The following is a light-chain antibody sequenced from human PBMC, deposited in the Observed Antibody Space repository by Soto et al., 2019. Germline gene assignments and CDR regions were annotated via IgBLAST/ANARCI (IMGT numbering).Light chain of an antibody. CDR2: AAS. V-gene: IGKV1-9*01. Sequence: IQVTQTTSSLSASEGHRVTITGRASQGISSYLAWYQQKPGKAPKLLIYAASTLQSGVPSRFSGSGSGTDFTLTISSLQPEDFATYYCQQANSFPLTFGGGTKVDIK. CDR3: QQANSFPLT. J-gene: IGKJ4*01. CDR1: QGISSY.